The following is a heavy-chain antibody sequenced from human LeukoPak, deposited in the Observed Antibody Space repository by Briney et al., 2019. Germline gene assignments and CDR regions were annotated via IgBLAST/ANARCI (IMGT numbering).Heavy chain of an antibody. D-gene: IGHD5-24*01. V-gene: IGHV4-59*08. J-gene: IGHJ4*02. CDR1: GGSISDYY. Sequence: SETLSLTCTVSGGSISDYYWSWIRQPPGKGLEWIGYISYSGSTNYKPSLKSRVTISLDTSKNQFSLKLSSVTAADTAVYYCARSNGYNWVVWDYWGEGTLVTVSS. CDR2: ISYSGST. CDR3: ARSNGYNWVVWDY.